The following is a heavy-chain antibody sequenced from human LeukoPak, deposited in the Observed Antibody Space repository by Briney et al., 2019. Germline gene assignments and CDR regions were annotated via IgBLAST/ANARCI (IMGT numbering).Heavy chain of an antibody. CDR1: GYTFTSYY. CDR2: INPSGGST. Sequence: ALVKVSCKASGYTFTSYYMHWVRPAPGQGLEWMGIINPSGGSTSYAQKFQGRVTMTRDTSTSTVYMELSSLRSEDTAVYYCARDVTPDAFDIWGQGTMVTVSS. V-gene: IGHV1-46*01. J-gene: IGHJ3*02. CDR3: ARDVTPDAFDI. D-gene: IGHD5-18*01.